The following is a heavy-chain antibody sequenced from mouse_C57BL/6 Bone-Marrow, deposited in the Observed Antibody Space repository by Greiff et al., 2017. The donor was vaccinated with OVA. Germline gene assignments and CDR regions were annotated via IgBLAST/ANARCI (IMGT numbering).Heavy chain of an antibody. V-gene: IGHV14-4*01. CDR2: IDSDDGAT. D-gene: IGHD2-1*01. Sequence: EVQLLQSGAGLARPSPSVSLSCTVSGSYIKDDYWHWVQQSPEQGLEWIGWIDSDDGATYYASKFQGKATITADTSSNTAYLQISSLTTEDTAVYYCTSYGNLDDWGQGTTLTVSS. CDR3: TSYGNLDD. CDR1: GSYIKDDY. J-gene: IGHJ2*01.